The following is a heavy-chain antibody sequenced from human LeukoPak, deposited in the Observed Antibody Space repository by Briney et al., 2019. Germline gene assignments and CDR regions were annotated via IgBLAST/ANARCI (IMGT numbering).Heavy chain of an antibody. J-gene: IGHJ3*02. V-gene: IGHV4-59*01. CDR3: ARAPRAVAGTTAFDI. CDR2: IDYSRST. Sequence: SETLSLTCTVSGGPISSYDGSWIPQPPGKGLEWIGYIDYSRSTNYNPPLKSPITKSLDTSKKQYSLKLSSVTGADTAVYYCARAPRAVAGTTAFDIWGQGTMVTVSS. D-gene: IGHD6-19*01. CDR1: GGPISSYD.